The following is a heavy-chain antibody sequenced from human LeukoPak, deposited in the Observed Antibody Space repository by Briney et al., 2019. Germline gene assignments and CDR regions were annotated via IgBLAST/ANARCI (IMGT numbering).Heavy chain of an antibody. J-gene: IGHJ3*02. V-gene: IGHV3-48*03. D-gene: IGHD3-10*01. CDR1: GFTFSSYE. CDR3: ASITMVRGGAFDI. CDR2: ISSSARII. Sequence: PWGSLRLSCAASGFTFSSYEMNWVRQAPGKGLEWVSYISSSARIIYYADSVKGRFTISRDNAKNSLYLQMNSLRAEDTALYYCASITMVRGGAFDIWGQGTMVTVSS.